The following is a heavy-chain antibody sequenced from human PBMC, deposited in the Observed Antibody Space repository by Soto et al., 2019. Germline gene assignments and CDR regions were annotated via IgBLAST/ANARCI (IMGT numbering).Heavy chain of an antibody. CDR1: GFTFRGSP. V-gene: IGHV3-30*14. Sequence: QVQLVESGGGVVQPGTSLRLSCAASGFTFRGSPMHWVRQAPGKGLEWVAVVSSDGSNEHYADSVKGRFTIARDNSKNTLYLQMNTLTEDTAVYYCARDRAFNYGFDYWGQGTLVTVSS. D-gene: IGHD3-16*01. CDR2: VSSDGSNE. CDR3: ARDRAFNYGFDY. J-gene: IGHJ4*02.